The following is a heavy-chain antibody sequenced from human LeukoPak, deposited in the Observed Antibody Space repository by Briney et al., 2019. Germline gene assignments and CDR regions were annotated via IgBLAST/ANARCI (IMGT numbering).Heavy chain of an antibody. CDR3: AREAVTRNYFDY. J-gene: IGHJ4*02. Sequence: QPGGSLRLSCAASGFNISSYEMIWVRQAPGKGLEWVSYISISGNIKKYADSVRGRSTISRDNAKNSLYLQMNSLRAEDTAVYYCAREAVTRNYFDYWGQGTLVTVSS. CDR2: ISISGNIK. CDR1: GFNISSYE. V-gene: IGHV3-48*03. D-gene: IGHD4-17*01.